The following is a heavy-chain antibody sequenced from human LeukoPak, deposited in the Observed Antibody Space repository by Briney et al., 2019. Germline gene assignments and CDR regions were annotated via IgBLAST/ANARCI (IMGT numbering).Heavy chain of an antibody. J-gene: IGHJ4*02. CDR3: AREGGFVGELDY. CDR1: GYTFTGYY. CDR2: INPNSGGT. V-gene: IGHV1-2*06. Sequence: GASVKVSCKASGYTFTGYYMHWVRQAPGQGLEWMGRINPNSGGTNYAQKFQGRVTMTRDTSIGTAYMELSRLRSDDTAVYYCAREGGFVGELDYWGQGTLVTVSS. D-gene: IGHD1-26*01.